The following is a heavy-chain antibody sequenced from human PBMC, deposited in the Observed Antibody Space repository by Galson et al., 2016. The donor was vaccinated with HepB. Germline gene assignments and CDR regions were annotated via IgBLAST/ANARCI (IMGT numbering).Heavy chain of an antibody. CDR3: ARVGVIPYYYYGMDV. CDR1: GFTFTSYW. Sequence: SLRLSCAASGFTFTSYWIHWVRQVPGEGLVWVSRINSDGSSRHYADSGKGRFTISRDNAKNTVYLQMNSHRVEDTAVYYCARVGVIPYYYYGMDVWGKGTMVIVSS. V-gene: IGHV3-74*01. CDR2: INSDGSSR. D-gene: IGHD3-10*01. J-gene: IGHJ6*04.